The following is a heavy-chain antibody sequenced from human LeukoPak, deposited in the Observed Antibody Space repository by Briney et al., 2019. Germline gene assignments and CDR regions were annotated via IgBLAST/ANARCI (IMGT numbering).Heavy chain of an antibody. V-gene: IGHV4-39*01. CDR3: ARRLSTRSYYLDD. CDR2: IYYTGTT. Sequence: PSETLSLTCTVSGGSISIISDYWGWIRQPPGKGLEWIGDIYYTGTTNYNPSLKSRVTMSVDTSKNQFSLKLNSATAADPAVYYCARRLSTRSYYLDDWGQGTLVTVSS. CDR1: GGSISIISDY. D-gene: IGHD2/OR15-2a*01. J-gene: IGHJ4*02.